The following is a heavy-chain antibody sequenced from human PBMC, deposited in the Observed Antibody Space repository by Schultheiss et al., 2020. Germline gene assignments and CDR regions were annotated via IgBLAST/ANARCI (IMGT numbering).Heavy chain of an antibody. D-gene: IGHD6-13*01. CDR3: ARDLAIAADYGMDV. V-gene: IGHV3-30*01. J-gene: IGHJ6*02. CDR1: GFTFSDYY. CDR2: ISYDGSNK. Sequence: GGSLRLSCAASGFTFSDYYMSWIRQAPGKGLEWVAVISYDGSNKYYADSVKGRFTISRDIAKHSLCLQMNSLRTEDTAVYYCARDLAIAADYGMDVWGQGTTVNGSS.